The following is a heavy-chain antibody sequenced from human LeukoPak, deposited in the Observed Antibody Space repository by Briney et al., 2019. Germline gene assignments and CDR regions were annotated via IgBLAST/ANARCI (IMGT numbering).Heavy chain of an antibody. V-gene: IGHV3-23*01. CDR3: AKGFKAYYYYGMYV. CDR1: GFTFSNYA. J-gene: IGHJ6*02. CDR2: ISDSGGST. Sequence: PGGSLRLSCAVSGFTFSNYAMSWVRQAPGKGLEWVSVISDSGGSTYYADSVKGRFTISRDNSKNTLYLQMNSLRAEDTAVYYCAKGFKAYYYYGMYVWGQGTTVTVSS.